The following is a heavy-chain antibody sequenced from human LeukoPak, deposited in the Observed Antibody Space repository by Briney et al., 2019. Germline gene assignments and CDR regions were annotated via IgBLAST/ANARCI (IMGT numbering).Heavy chain of an antibody. Sequence: ASVKVSCKASGYTFTSYDINWVRQATGQGLEWMGWISAYNGNTNYAQKLQGRVTMTTDTSTSTAYMELRSLRSDDTAVYYCARDVGGFYGASSGFDYWGQGTLVTVSS. CDR3: ARDVGGFYGASSGFDY. J-gene: IGHJ4*02. CDR1: GYTFTSYD. V-gene: IGHV1-18*01. CDR2: ISAYNGNT. D-gene: IGHD4-17*01.